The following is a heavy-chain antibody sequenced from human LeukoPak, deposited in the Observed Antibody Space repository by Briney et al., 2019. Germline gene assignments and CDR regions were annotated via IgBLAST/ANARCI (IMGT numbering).Heavy chain of an antibody. D-gene: IGHD3-22*01. CDR2: IKSKSDGGTT. V-gene: IGHV3-15*01. CDR3: ATEYYYDSSGYPTPPRDY. CDR1: GFTFSNAW. J-gene: IGHJ4*02. Sequence: GGSLRLSCAASGFTFSNAWMTWVRQAPGKGLEWVGRIKSKSDGGTTDYAAPVKGRFTVSRDDSKNTLYLQMNSLKTEDTAVYCCATEYYYDSSGYPTPPRDYWGQGTVVTV.